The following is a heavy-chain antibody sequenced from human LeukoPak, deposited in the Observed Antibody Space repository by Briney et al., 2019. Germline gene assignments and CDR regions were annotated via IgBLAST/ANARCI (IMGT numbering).Heavy chain of an antibody. V-gene: IGHV3-21*04. CDR2: ISSSSSYI. J-gene: IGHJ6*02. Sequence: PGGSLRLSCAASGFTFSSYSMNWVRQAPGKGLEWVSSISSSSSYIYYADSVKGRFTISRDNAKNSLYLQMNSLRAEDTAVYYCARVSCSSTSCYDGVYYYYGMDVWGQGTTVTVSS. CDR3: ARVSCSSTSCYDGVYYYYGMDV. CDR1: GFTFSSYS. D-gene: IGHD2-2*01.